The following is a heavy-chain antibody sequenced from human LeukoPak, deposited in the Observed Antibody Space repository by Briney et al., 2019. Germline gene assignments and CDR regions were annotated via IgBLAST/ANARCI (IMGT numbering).Heavy chain of an antibody. D-gene: IGHD1-7*01. J-gene: IGHJ3*02. CDR1: GFTFDDYG. V-gene: IGHV3-20*04. CDR2: INWNGGST. CDR3: ARSSSWNYVLGAFDI. Sequence: GGSLRLSCAASGFTFDDYGMSWVRQAPGKGLEWVSGINWNGGSTGYADSVKGRFTISRDNAKNSLYLQMNSLRAEDTALYYCARSSSWNYVLGAFDIWGQGTMVTVSS.